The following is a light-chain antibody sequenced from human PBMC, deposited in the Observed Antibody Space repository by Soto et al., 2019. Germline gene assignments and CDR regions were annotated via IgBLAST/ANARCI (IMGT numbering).Light chain of an antibody. Sequence: DIVMTQSPLSLPVTPGEPASISCRSSQSLLHSNGYNYLDWYLQKPGQSPQLLIYLGSNRASGVPDGFSGSGSGTDFTLKISRVEAEDVGVYYCMQALQIPPTFGQGTRLEIK. CDR1: QSLLHSNGYNY. V-gene: IGKV2-28*01. CDR2: LGS. J-gene: IGKJ5*01. CDR3: MQALQIPPT.